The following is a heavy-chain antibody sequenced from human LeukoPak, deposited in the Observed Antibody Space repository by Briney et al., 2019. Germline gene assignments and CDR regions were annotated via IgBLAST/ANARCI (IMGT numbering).Heavy chain of an antibody. CDR3: AREESVINWFDP. CDR2: ISYDGSNK. D-gene: IGHD2/OR15-2a*01. J-gene: IGHJ5*02. Sequence: TGGSLRLSCAASGFTFSDYYMSWIRQAPGKGLEWVAVISYDGSNKYYADSVKGRFTISRDNSKNTLYLQMNSLRAEDTAVYYCAREESVINWFDPWGQGTLVTVSS. CDR1: GFTFSDYY. V-gene: IGHV3-30-3*01.